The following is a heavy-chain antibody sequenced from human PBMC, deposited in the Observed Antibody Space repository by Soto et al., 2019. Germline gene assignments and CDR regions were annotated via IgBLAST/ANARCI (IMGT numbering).Heavy chain of an antibody. D-gene: IGHD3-22*01. CDR2: INPSGGST. CDR1: GYTFTSYY. V-gene: IGHV1-46*01. CDR3: ARDIDYYDGSGYQDH. Sequence: ASVKGSCKSSGYTFTSYYMHWVRQAPGQGLEWMGIINPSGGSTSYAQKFQGRVTMTRDTSTSTVYMELSSLRSEDTAVYYCARDIDYYDGSGYQDHWGQGTLVTVSS. J-gene: IGHJ4*02.